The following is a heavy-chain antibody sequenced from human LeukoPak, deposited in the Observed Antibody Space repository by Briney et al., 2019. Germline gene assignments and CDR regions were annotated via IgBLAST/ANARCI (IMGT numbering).Heavy chain of an antibody. V-gene: IGHV3-30*03. CDR3: ATGAEYFQH. Sequence: QPGGSLRLSCAASGFTFSSYGMHWVRQAPGKGLEWVAVVSYDGSNKYYADSVKGRFTNSRDNSKNTLYLQMNSLRAEDTAVYYCATGAEYFQHWGQGTLVTVSS. J-gene: IGHJ1*01. CDR2: VSYDGSNK. CDR1: GFTFSSYG.